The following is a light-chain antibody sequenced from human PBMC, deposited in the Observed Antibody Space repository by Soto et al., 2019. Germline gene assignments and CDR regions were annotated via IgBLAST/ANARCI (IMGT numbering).Light chain of an antibody. Sequence: EIVMTQSPATLSVSPGERATLSCRASQSVSSNLAWYQQKPGQAPRLLMYGASTRATGIPARFSGSGSGTEFTLTISSLQSEDFAVYYCQQYNNWSTFGGGTKVEIK. CDR3: QQYNNWST. V-gene: IGKV3-15*01. J-gene: IGKJ4*01. CDR1: QSVSSN. CDR2: GAS.